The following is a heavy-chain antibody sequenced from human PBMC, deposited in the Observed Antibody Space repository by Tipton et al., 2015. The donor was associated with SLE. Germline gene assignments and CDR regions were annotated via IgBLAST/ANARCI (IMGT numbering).Heavy chain of an antibody. CDR2: IYYSGST. V-gene: IGHV4-31*03. J-gene: IGHJ4*02. CDR3: ARGWYSSSGGGYYFDY. Sequence: TLSLTCTVSGGSISRGGYYWSWIRQHPGRGLEWIGYIYYSGSTYYNPPLKSRVTISVDTSKNPFSLKLSSVTAADTAVYYCARGWYSSSGGGYYFDYWGQGTLVTVSS. D-gene: IGHD6-13*01. CDR1: GGSISRGGYY.